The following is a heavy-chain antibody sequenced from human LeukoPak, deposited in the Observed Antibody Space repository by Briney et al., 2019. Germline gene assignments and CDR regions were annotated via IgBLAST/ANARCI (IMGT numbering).Heavy chain of an antibody. J-gene: IGHJ4*02. CDR1: GFTSTSYG. D-gene: IGHD3-9*01. Sequence: GGSLRLSCASSGFTSTSYGMHWVPEAPGKGLERVAVISYDGSNKYYADSVKGRFTISRDNSKNTLYLQMTSLRAEDTAVYYCAKDRYDILTGYQGLDYWGQGTLVTVSS. CDR2: ISYDGSNK. CDR3: AKDRYDILTGYQGLDY. V-gene: IGHV3-30*18.